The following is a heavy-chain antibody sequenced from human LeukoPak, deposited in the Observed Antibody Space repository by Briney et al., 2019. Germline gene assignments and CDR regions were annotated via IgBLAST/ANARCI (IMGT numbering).Heavy chain of an antibody. CDR1: GFTFSSYV. V-gene: IGHV3-30*04. J-gene: IGHJ6*02. CDR2: ISYDGSDT. Sequence: GGSLRLSCAASGFTFSSYVMHWVRQAPGKGLEWVAVISYDGSDTYYADSVKGRFTISRDNSKNTLYLQMNSLRAEDTAVYYCARDRYYGSGMGRDYYYYYGMDVWGQGTTVTVSS. CDR3: ARDRYYGSGMGRDYYYYYGMDV. D-gene: IGHD3-10*01.